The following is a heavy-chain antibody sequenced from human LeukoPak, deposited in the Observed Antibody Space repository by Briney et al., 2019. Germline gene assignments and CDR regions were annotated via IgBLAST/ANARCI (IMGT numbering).Heavy chain of an antibody. V-gene: IGHV3-48*04. Sequence: GGSLRLSCAASGFIFSSYSMNWVRQAPGKGLEWVSYISSSGSTIYYADSVKGRFTISRDNAKNSLYLQMSSLRAEDTAVYYCAGGGYYFDYWGQGTLVTVSS. J-gene: IGHJ4*02. D-gene: IGHD3-16*01. CDR2: ISSSGSTI. CDR1: GFIFSSYS. CDR3: AGGGYYFDY.